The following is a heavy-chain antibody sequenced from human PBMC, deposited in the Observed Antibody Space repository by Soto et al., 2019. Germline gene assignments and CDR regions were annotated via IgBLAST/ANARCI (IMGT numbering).Heavy chain of an antibody. J-gene: IGHJ4*02. CDR1: GSIFIGYG. V-gene: IGHV3-33*01. D-gene: IGHD1-7*01. CDR2: IWHDGSEI. Sequence: WGSVRLSCVVPGSIFIGYGMHWVRQAPGKGLEWVAVIWHDGSEIYYADSVKGRFTISRDNSKNTLYLQMNSLRAEDTAVYYCARAGIGGTAFRGLLDYWGQGTLVTVSS. CDR3: ARAGIGGTAFRGLLDY.